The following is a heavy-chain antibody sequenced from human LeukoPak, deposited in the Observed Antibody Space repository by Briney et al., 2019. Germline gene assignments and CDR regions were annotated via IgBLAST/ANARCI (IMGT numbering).Heavy chain of an antibody. CDR1: GFPFSSYG. Sequence: GGSLRLSCAASGFPFSSYGTHWVRQAQGKGLEWVGLISYDGSNKYYADSVKGRFTISRDNSKNTLYLQMNSLRAEDTAVYYCASARSLYGYSGYDEPYFDSWGQGTLVTVSS. J-gene: IGHJ4*02. D-gene: IGHD5-12*01. CDR2: ISYDGSNK. CDR3: ASARSLYGYSGYDEPYFDS. V-gene: IGHV3-30*03.